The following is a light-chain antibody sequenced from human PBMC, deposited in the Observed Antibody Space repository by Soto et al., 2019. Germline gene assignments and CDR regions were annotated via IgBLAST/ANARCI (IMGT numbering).Light chain of an antibody. V-gene: IGKV1-39*01. CDR3: QETYRSPVT. CDR2: AAS. CDR1: QSIASY. Sequence: DVQMTQSPSSLSVYVGDRVTITCRASQSIASYLNWYQQRPGKAPKLLIYAASNLESGVPSRFSGSGSETDFTLTISSLQPEDFATYYCQETYRSPVTFGQGTRLEI. J-gene: IGKJ5*01.